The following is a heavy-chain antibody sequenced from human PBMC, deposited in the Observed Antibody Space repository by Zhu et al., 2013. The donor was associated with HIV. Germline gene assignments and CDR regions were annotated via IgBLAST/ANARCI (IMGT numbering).Heavy chain of an antibody. J-gene: IGHJ6*02. Sequence: QVKLVQSGAEVKKPGSSMKVSCMASGGTFSRYAINWVRQAPGQGLEWMGGIIPIFGTPNYAQKFQGRVTITADESTSTAYMELSSLRSEDTAVYYCAGGVRITASYYYAMDVWGQGTTVTVSS. V-gene: IGHV1-69*01. CDR2: IIPIFGTP. CDR1: GGTFSRYA. D-gene: IGHD6-6*01. CDR3: AGGVRITASYYYAMDV.